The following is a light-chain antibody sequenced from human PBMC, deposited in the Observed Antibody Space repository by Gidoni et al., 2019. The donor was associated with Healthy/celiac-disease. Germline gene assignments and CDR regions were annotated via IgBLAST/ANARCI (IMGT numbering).Light chain of an antibody. J-gene: IGKJ1*01. CDR3: QQYNTWT. Sequence: IQMTQSPSTPTTSVGDRVTNTCRASQSIRSWLAWYQQKPGKTPKLLIHMGSSLESGGPSRFRGSGAGTEFTLTISRLQPEDFTTYYCQQYNTWTFGQGTKVEIK. CDR2: MGS. V-gene: IGKV1-5*03. CDR1: QSIRSW.